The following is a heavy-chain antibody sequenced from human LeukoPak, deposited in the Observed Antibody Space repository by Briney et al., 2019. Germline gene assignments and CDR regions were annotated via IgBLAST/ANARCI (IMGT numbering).Heavy chain of an antibody. V-gene: IGHV4-4*07. J-gene: IGHJ4*02. CDR2: IHTSGSI. CDR3: AGYSSSWYFDY. D-gene: IGHD6-13*01. Sequence: SETLSLTCTVSSGSISSHYWSWIRQPAGKGLEWIVRIHTSGSINYNPSLKSRVTMSVDTSKNQFSLKLSSVTAADTAVYYCAGYSSSWYFDYWGQGTLVTVSS. CDR1: SGSISSHY.